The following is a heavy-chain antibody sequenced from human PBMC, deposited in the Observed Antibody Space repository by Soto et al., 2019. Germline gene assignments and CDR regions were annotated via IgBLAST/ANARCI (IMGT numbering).Heavy chain of an antibody. CDR3: ARWGTVWGDLTGFDY. CDR1: GYTFTSYG. D-gene: IGHD3-16*01. Sequence: ASVKVSCKASGYTFTSYGISWVRQAPGQGLEWMGWISAYNGNTNYAQKLQGRVTMTTDTSTSTAYMELRSLRSDDTAVYYCARWGTVWGDLTGFDYWGQGTLVTVSS. CDR2: ISAYNGNT. V-gene: IGHV1-18*01. J-gene: IGHJ4*02.